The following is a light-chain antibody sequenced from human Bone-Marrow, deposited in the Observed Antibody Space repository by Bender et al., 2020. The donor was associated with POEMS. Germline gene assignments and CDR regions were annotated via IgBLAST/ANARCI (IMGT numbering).Light chain of an antibody. CDR2: QVT. Sequence: QSALTQPPSASGSPGQSVTISCTGTSSDVGRYDYVSWYQQHPGKAPKLMISQVTKRSSGVPDRFSGSKSGNTASLPVSGLQAEDEADYYCSSFGGTNNFVVFGGGTKLTVL. CDR1: SSDVGRYDY. CDR3: SSFGGTNNFVV. J-gene: IGLJ2*01. V-gene: IGLV2-8*01.